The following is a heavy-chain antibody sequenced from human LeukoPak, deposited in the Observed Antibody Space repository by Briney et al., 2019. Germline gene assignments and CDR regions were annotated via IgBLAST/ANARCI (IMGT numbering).Heavy chain of an antibody. CDR1: GFTVSSNY. V-gene: IGHV3-53*01. D-gene: IGHD6-13*01. CDR2: IYSGGST. J-gene: IGHJ4*02. Sequence: PGGSLRLSCAASGFTVSSNYMSLVRQAPGPGLAWVSVIYSGGSTYYADSVKGRFTISRDDSKNTLYLHMSSLRAEDTAVYYCEGLISLAAAGVDFDYWGQGTLVTVSS. CDR3: EGLISLAAAGVDFDY.